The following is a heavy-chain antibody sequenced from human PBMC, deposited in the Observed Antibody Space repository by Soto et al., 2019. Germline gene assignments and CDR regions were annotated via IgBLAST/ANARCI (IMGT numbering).Heavy chain of an antibody. D-gene: IGHD2-15*01. CDR1: GFTVSSNY. CDR2: IYSGGST. CDR3: AREVRICSGGSCYRYFDY. J-gene: IGHJ4*02. Sequence: GGSLRLSCAASGFTVSSNYMSWVRQAPGKGLEWVSVIYSGGSTYYADSVKGRFTISRHNYKNTLYLQMNSLRAEDTAVYYGAREVRICSGGSCYRYFDYWGQGTLVTVSS. V-gene: IGHV3-66*01.